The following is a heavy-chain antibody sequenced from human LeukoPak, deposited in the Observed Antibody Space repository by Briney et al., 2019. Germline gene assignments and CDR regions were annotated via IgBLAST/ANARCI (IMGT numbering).Heavy chain of an antibody. CDR2: ISAYNGNT. CDR3: ARDKRLRGSWPFGY. D-gene: IGHD1-26*01. J-gene: IGHJ4*02. CDR1: GYTFTSYG. Sequence: GASVKVSCKASGYTFTSYGISWVRQAPGQGLEWMGWISAYNGNTNYAQKLQGRVTMTTDTSTSTAYMELRSPRSDDTAVYYCARDKRLRGSWPFGYWGQGTLVTVSS. V-gene: IGHV1-18*01.